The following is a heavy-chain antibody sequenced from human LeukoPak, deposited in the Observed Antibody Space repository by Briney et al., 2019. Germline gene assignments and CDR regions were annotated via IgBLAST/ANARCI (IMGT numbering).Heavy chain of an antibody. J-gene: IGHJ4*02. D-gene: IGHD3-22*01. CDR2: ISSSGSTI. CDR3: ARDKASAHYDSSGYAGY. CDR1: GFTFSSYE. Sequence: PGGSLRLSCAASGFTFSSYEMNWVRQAPGKGLEWVSYISSSGSTIYYADSVKGRFTISRDNAKNLLYLQMNSLRAEDTAVYYCARDKASAHYDSSGYAGYWGQGTLVTVSS. V-gene: IGHV3-48*03.